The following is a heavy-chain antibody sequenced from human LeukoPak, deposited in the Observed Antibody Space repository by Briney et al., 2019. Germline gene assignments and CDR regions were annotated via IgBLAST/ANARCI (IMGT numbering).Heavy chain of an antibody. J-gene: IGHJ5*02. D-gene: IGHD2-2*01. Sequence: GGSLRLSCAASGFMFRSYAMSWVRQAPGKGLEWVSVLYNDGSTFYTDSVRGRFTISRDNSKNTLFLQMNSLRAEDTAVYYCAMDTHSGTVPGDFHSWGQGTLVTVSS. CDR2: LYNDGST. V-gene: IGHV3-66*01. CDR1: GFMFRSYA. CDR3: AMDTHSGTVPGDFHS.